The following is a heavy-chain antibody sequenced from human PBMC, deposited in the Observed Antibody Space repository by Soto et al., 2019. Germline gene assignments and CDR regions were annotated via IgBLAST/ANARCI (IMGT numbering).Heavy chain of an antibody. CDR1: GGTFSSYA. CDR2: IIPIFGTA. Sequence: QVQLVQSGAEVKKPGSSVKVSCKASGGTFSSYAISWVRQAPGQGLEWMGEIIPIFGTANYAQKFKGRVTIGADESTSTAYMELSRLRSEDTAVYSCARDRGYSSGYYRYWFDLWGQGTLVTGSS. J-gene: IGHJ5*02. D-gene: IGHD3-22*01. V-gene: IGHV1-69*12. CDR3: ARDRGYSSGYYRYWFDL.